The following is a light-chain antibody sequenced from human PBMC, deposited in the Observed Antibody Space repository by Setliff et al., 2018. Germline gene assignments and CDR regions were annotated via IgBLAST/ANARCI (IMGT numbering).Light chain of an antibody. CDR1: SSDVGSYNY. V-gene: IGLV2-11*01. Sequence: QSALAQPRSVSGSPGQSVTISCTGTSSDVGSYNYVSWYQQYPGKAPKLMIYDVTKRPSGIPDRFSASKSGDTASLTISGLRAEDEADYYCCSFVGRFYVRFGGGTKVTLL. CDR2: DVT. CDR3: CSFVGRFYVR. J-gene: IGLJ2*01.